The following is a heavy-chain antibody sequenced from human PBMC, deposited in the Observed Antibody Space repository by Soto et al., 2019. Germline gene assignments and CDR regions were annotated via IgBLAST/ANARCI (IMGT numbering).Heavy chain of an antibody. Sequence: GGSLRLSCKASGFTFGDYAMSWFRQAPGKGLEWVGSIRSKPYGGTIEYAASVKGRFTISRDDSKSIAYLQMNSLKTEDTAVYYCTSLWIVVKEHEHWGQGTQFTVFS. CDR1: GFTFGDYA. V-gene: IGHV3-49*03. CDR2: IRSKPYGGTI. CDR3: TSLWIVVKEHEH. D-gene: IGHD1-26*01. J-gene: IGHJ4*02.